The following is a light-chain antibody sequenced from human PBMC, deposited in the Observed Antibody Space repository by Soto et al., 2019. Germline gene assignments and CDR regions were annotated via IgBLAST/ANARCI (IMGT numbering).Light chain of an antibody. CDR3: QQYGSTPLT. V-gene: IGKV3-20*01. CDR1: QTVRSNY. CDR2: DAS. Sequence: EIVLKQSPDTLSLSPGERATLSCRASQTVRSNYVAWYQRKPGQAPRFLIYDASSRATGIPDRFSGSGSGTDFTLNISRLEPEDFAVYYCQQYGSTPLTFGGGTKVDIK. J-gene: IGKJ4*01.